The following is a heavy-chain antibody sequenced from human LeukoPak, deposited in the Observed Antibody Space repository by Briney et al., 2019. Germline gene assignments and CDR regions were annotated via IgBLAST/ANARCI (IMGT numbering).Heavy chain of an antibody. CDR3: AKLLRVGGTNEAFDI. D-gene: IGHD1-26*01. CDR2: ISATGGST. J-gene: IGHJ3*02. CDR1: GFTFSSYA. Sequence: GGSLRLSCAASGFTFSSYAMTWVRHAPEKGLEWVSTISATGGSTYYADSVQGRFTISRDNSKNTLYLQMNSLRPEDTAVYYCAKLLRVGGTNEAFDIWGQGTMITVSS. V-gene: IGHV3-23*01.